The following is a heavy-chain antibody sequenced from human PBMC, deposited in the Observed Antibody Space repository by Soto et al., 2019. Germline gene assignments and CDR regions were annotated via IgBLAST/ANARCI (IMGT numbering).Heavy chain of an antibody. CDR1: GFTFSTYW. CDR3: ARDAYYDMGV. V-gene: IGHV3-74*01. J-gene: IGHJ6*02. Sequence: EVQLVESGGGLVQPGGSLRLPCAASGFTFSTYWMHWVRQAPGKGLVWVSRINSDGSTTNYADSVKGRFTISRDNAKNTLYLQMNSLRAEDTAVYYCARDAYYDMGVWGQGTTVTVSS. CDR2: INSDGSTT.